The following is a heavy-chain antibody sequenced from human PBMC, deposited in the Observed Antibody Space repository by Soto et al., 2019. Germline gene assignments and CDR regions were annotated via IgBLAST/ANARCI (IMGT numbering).Heavy chain of an antibody. CDR3: ARGSYDSYAGFFGMDV. CDR1: GGSFMSQA. CDR2: IIPFSGTV. J-gene: IGHJ6*02. Sequence: SVKVSCKTSGGSFMSQAISWVRQAPGQGPEWMGGIIPFSGTVTYTQRFQGRLTLTADEPTKTAYMELSSLRSEDTAAYYCARGSYDSYAGFFGMDVWGQGTKVTVSS. V-gene: IGHV1-69*13. D-gene: IGHD3-10*01.